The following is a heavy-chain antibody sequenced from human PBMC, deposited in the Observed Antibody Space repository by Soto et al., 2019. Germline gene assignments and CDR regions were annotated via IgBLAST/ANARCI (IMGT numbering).Heavy chain of an antibody. D-gene: IGHD5-18*01. CDR1: GFSLSARGEG. Sequence: QITLKESGPTLVKPTETLTLTCTFSGFSLSARGEGVGWIRQPPGKALEWLAIIYWDDDKRDSPSLRTTLTITKDNSKNQVVITMTNTDPVDTATYFCAHRPFNSAWHDAYDIWGPGTMVTVSS. V-gene: IGHV2-5*02. CDR2: IYWDDDK. CDR3: AHRPFNSAWHDAYDI. J-gene: IGHJ3*02.